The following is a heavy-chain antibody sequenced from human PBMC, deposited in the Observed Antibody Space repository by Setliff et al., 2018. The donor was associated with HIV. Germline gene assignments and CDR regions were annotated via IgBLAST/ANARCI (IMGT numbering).Heavy chain of an antibody. CDR1: GGSVIKDKFY. J-gene: IGHJ6*03. V-gene: IGHV4-39*01. D-gene: IGHD3-3*01. CDR3: ARGTYILRLLEWSTEKDYFYYYMDV. CDR2: LYDTGRT. Sequence: SETLSLTCSVSGGSVIKDKFYWGWIRQAPAKGLEWIGTLYDTGRTYYNPPLKSRATISVDTSKNQFSLDVTSVTAADTGVYYCARGTYILRLLEWSTEKDYFYYYMDVWGRGTTVTVS.